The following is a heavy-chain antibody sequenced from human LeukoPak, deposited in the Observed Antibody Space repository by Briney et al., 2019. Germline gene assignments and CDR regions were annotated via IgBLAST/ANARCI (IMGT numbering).Heavy chain of an antibody. J-gene: IGHJ4*02. D-gene: IGHD3-3*01. V-gene: IGHV4-34*01. Sequence: SETLSLTCAVYGGSFSGYYWSWIRQPPGKGLEWIGEINHSGSTNYNPSLKSQVTISVDTSKNQFSLKLSSVTAADTAVYYCARRLRFLEWLLTYFDYWGQGTLVTVSS. CDR2: INHSGST. CDR3: ARRLRFLEWLLTYFDY. CDR1: GGSFSGYY.